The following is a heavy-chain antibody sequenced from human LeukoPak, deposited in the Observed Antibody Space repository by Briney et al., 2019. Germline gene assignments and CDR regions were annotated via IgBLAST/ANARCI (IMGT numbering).Heavy chain of an antibody. CDR3: ARGPGGWYGSYWFDP. D-gene: IGHD6-19*01. Sequence: ASVKVSCKASGYTFTGYYMHWVRQAPEQRLEWMGWINPNSGGTNYAQKFQGRVTMTRDTSISTAYMELSRLRSDDTAVYYCARGPGGWYGSYWFDPWGQGTLVTVSS. J-gene: IGHJ5*02. CDR2: INPNSGGT. CDR1: GYTFTGYY. V-gene: IGHV1-2*02.